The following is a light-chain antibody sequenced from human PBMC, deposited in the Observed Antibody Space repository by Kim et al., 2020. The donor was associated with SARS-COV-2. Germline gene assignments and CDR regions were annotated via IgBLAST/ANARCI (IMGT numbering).Light chain of an antibody. CDR3: QQYGSLPMT. CDR2: GSS. J-gene: IGKJ5*01. V-gene: IGKV3-20*01. Sequence: SPEESSTLSCRSTQPLCFNSLAWYQQTPGQPPRLLILGSSNRANGIPDRFTGSGSGTDFTLTISSLEPEDFAVYFCQQYGSLPMTFGQGTRLEIK. CDR1: QPLCFNS.